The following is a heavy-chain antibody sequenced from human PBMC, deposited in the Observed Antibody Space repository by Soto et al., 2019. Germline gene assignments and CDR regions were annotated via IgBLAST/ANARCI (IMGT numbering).Heavy chain of an antibody. Sequence: QVPLVQSGAEVKKPGSSVKVSCKASGGTFSSYTISWVRQAPGQGLEWMGRIIPILGIANYAQKFQGRVTITADKSTSTAYMELSSLRSEDTAVYYCARVVPAALDNWFDPWGQGTLVTVSS. D-gene: IGHD2-2*01. J-gene: IGHJ5*02. CDR1: GGTFSSYT. CDR3: ARVVPAALDNWFDP. CDR2: IIPILGIA. V-gene: IGHV1-69*02.